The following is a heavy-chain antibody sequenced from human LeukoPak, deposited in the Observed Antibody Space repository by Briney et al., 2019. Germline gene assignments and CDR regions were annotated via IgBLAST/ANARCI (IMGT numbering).Heavy chain of an antibody. CDR1: GFTFNIYE. CDR2: ISTSGTTI. Sequence: GGSLRLSCAASGFTFNIYEVNWVRQAPGKGLEWVSYISTSGTTIYYADSVKGRFTISRDNAKNSLYLQMNSLRAEDTAVYYCARGGGSYPFFDYWGQGTLVTVSS. J-gene: IGHJ4*02. V-gene: IGHV3-48*03. D-gene: IGHD1-26*01. CDR3: ARGGGSYPFFDY.